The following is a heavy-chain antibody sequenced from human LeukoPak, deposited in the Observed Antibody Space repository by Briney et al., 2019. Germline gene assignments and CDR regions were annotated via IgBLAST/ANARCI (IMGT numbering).Heavy chain of an antibody. Sequence: PSQTLSLTCTVSGGSISSGSYYWSWIRQPPGKGLEWIGEINHSGSTNYNSSLKSRVTISVDTSENQFSLKLSSVTAADTAVYYCARAYYSNPDYWGQGTLVTVSS. CDR2: INHSGST. D-gene: IGHD4-11*01. CDR3: ARAYYSNPDY. CDR1: GGSISSGSYY. J-gene: IGHJ4*02. V-gene: IGHV4-39*07.